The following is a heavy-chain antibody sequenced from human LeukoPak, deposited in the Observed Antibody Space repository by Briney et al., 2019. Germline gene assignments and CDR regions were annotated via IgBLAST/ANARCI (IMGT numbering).Heavy chain of an antibody. V-gene: IGHV3-15*01. CDR3: GRDPPGRE. CDR1: DFTFTTYW. J-gene: IGHJ4*02. CDR2: IKLKTDGDTT. Sequence: NPGGSLRLSCEASDFTFTTYWMSWVRQAPGKGLEWVGRIKLKTDGDTTDYATPVKGRFAISRDDSQNTLYLQMNSLTTEDTAIYYCGRDPPGREWGQGTLVTVSS.